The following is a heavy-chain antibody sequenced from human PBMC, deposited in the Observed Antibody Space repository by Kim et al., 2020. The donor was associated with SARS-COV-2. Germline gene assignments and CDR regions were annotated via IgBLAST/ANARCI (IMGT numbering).Heavy chain of an antibody. CDR3: ACDPLKNPVPLGYYYYYGMDV. CDR1: GGSISSGGYY. Sequence: SETLSLTCTVSGGSISSGGYYWSWIRQHPGKGLEWIGYIYYSGSTYYNPSLKSRVTISVDTSKNQFSLTLSSVTAADTAVYYCACDPLKNPVPLGYYYYYGMDVWGQGTTVTVSS. V-gene: IGHV4-31*03. CDR2: IYYSGST. J-gene: IGHJ6*02.